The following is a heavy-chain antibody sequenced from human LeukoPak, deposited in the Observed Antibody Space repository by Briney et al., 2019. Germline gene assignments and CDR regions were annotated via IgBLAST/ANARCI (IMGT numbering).Heavy chain of an antibody. V-gene: IGHV1-18*01. CDR3: ARDRRQWLVLVDYYYYGMDV. CDR2: ISAYNGNT. CDR1: GYTLTSYG. D-gene: IGHD6-19*01. J-gene: IGHJ6*02. Sequence: ASVKVSCKASGYTLTSYGISWVRQAPGQGLEWMGWISAYNGNTNYAQKLQGRVTMTTDTSTSTAYMELRSLRSDDTAVYYCARDRRQWLVLVDYYYYGMDVWGQGTTVTVSS.